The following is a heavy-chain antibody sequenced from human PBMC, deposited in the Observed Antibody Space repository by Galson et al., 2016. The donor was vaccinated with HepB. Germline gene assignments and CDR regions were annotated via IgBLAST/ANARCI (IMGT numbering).Heavy chain of an antibody. D-gene: IGHD2/OR15-2a*01. CDR1: GFTFSRYD. Sequence: CAASGFTFSRYDMHWVRQVTGNGLEWVSGIGSAGDTYYPDSVKGRFTISRENAKNSFYLQMSSLRGEDTAVYYCARGVVEVLGKYYFDYWGQGTLVTVSS. CDR3: ARGVVEVLGKYYFDY. CDR2: IGSAGDT. J-gene: IGHJ4*02. V-gene: IGHV3-13*01.